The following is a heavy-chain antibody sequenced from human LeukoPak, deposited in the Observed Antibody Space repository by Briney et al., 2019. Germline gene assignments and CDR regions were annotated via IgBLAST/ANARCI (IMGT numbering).Heavy chain of an antibody. V-gene: IGHV3-30*02. D-gene: IGHD2-15*01. J-gene: IGHJ6*02. CDR1: GSTFSSYG. Sequence: PGGSLRLSCAASGSTFSSYGMHWVRQAPGKGLEWVAFIRYDGSNKYYADSVKGRFTISRDNSKNTLYLQMNSLRAEDTAVYYCAKDRDCSGGSCYFNYYYGMDVWGQGTTVTVSS. CDR2: IRYDGSNK. CDR3: AKDRDCSGGSCYFNYYYGMDV.